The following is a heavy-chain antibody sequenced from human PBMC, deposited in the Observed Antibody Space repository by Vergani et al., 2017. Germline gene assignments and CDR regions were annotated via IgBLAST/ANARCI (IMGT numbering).Heavy chain of an antibody. CDR3: ARDSPLYNYYDSSGHPPGGY. CDR2: ISSSSSTI. CDR1: GFTFSSYS. D-gene: IGHD3-22*01. V-gene: IGHV3-48*01. J-gene: IGHJ4*02. Sequence: EVQLVESGGGLVQPGGSLRLSCAASGFTFSSYSMNWVRQAPGKGLEWVSYISSSSSTIYYADSVKGRFTISRDNAKNSLYLQMNSLRAEDTAVYYCARDSPLYNYYDSSGHPPGGYWGQGTLVTVSS.